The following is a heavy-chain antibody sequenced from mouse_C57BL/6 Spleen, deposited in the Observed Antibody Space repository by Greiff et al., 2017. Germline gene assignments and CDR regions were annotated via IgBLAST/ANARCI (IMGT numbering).Heavy chain of an antibody. CDR1: GYTFTDYY. CDR2: INPNNGGT. CDR3: APTVVGNYARDD. J-gene: IGHJ4*01. V-gene: IGHV1-26*01. D-gene: IGHD1-1*01. Sequence: VQLQQSGPELVKPGASVKISCKASGYTFTDYYMNWVKQSHGKSLEWIGDINPNNGGTSYNQKFKGKATLTVDKSSSTAYMELRSLTSEDSAVYYCAPTVVGNYARDDWGEGTSVTVSS.